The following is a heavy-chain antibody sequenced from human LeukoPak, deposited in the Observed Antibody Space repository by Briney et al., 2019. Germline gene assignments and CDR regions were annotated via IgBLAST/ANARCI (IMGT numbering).Heavy chain of an antibody. CDR2: LSGSSTYI. D-gene: IGHD3-10*01. J-gene: IGHJ4*02. V-gene: IGHV3-21*01. CDR1: GFTFSSYS. CDR3: ARDGTHGSGRHFDY. Sequence: PGGSLRLSCAASGFTFSSYSINWVRQAPGKGLEWLSSLSGSSTYIYYADSVKGRFTVSRDNAKNSLYLQMNSLRAEDTAVYYCARDGTHGSGRHFDYWGQGTLVTVPS.